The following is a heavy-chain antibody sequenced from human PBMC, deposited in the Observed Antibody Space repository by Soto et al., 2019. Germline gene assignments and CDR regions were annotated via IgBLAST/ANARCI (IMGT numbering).Heavy chain of an antibody. CDR3: AKIVTRHSLVPVFDQ. CDR1: GFRFDEYA. J-gene: IGHJ4*02. CDR2: ISWDSGSI. D-gene: IGHD2-21*01. V-gene: IGHV3-9*01. Sequence: QLVESGGGLVQPGRSLRLSCVASGFRFDEYAIHWVRQAPGKGLEWVSGISWDSGSINYAGSVRGRFTVSRDKAKNSLYLHMTSLRSEDTAFYYCAKIVTRHSLVPVFDQWGQGALVSVSS.